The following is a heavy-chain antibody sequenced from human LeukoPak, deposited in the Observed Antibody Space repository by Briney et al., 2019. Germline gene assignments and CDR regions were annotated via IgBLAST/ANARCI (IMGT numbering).Heavy chain of an antibody. CDR3: ATLVCGSGSNYYYYGMDV. D-gene: IGHD2-2*01. CDR1: GYTFTGYY. V-gene: IGHV1-2*02. Sequence: ASVKVSCKASGYTFTGYYMHWVRQAPGQGLEWMGWINPNSGGTNYAQKFQGRVTMTRDTSISTAYMELSRLRSDDTAVYYCATLVCGSGSNYYYYGMDVWGQGTTVTVSS. CDR2: INPNSGGT. J-gene: IGHJ6*02.